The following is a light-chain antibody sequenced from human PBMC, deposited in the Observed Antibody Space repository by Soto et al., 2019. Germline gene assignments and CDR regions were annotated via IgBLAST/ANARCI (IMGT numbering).Light chain of an antibody. CDR1: NSDIGLYNY. Sequence: QPVLTQPASVSGSPGQSIAISCTGTNSDIGLYNYVSWYQQHPGKAPKLIIYEVSNRPSGVSNRFSGSKSGNTASLTISGLHPDDEADFYCSSFTTSLTLVFGGGTKVTVL. CDR3: SSFTTSLTLV. CDR2: EVS. J-gene: IGLJ3*02. V-gene: IGLV2-14*01.